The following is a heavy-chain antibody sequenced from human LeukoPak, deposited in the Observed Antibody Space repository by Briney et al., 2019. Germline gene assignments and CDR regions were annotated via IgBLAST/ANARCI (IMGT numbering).Heavy chain of an antibody. D-gene: IGHD4-11*01. CDR3: AKEKTTVRNFDY. J-gene: IGHJ4*02. V-gene: IGHV3-23*01. CDR2: ISGSDGST. CDR1: GFTYNNHA. Sequence: GGSLRLSCAASGFTYNNHAMSWVRQAPGKGLDWVSAISGSDGSTYYADSVKGRFTISRDNSKNTLYLQMSGLRADDTAAYYCAKEKTTVRNFDYWGQGTLVTVSS.